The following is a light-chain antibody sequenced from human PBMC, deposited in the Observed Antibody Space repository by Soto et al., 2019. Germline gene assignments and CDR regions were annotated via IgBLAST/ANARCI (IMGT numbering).Light chain of an antibody. J-gene: IGKJ1*01. CDR2: GAS. V-gene: IGKV3-20*01. Sequence: EIVLTQSPGTLSLSPGERAALSCGASQSVSINYLAWYQQKPGQAPRLLIYGASSRATGIPDRFSGSGSGTDFTLTISRLEPEDFAVYYCQHYGTSPLTFGQGTKVDIK. CDR1: QSVSINY. CDR3: QHYGTSPLT.